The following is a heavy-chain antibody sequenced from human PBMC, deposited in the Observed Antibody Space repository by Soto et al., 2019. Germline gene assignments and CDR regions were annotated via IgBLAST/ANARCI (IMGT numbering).Heavy chain of an antibody. J-gene: IGHJ4*02. CDR1: GGSISSGGYY. V-gene: IGHV4-31*03. CDR3: ARLTVLMAYYFDY. Sequence: QVQLQESGPGLVKPSQTLSLTCTVSGGSISSGGYYWSWIRQHPGKGLEWIGYIYYSGSTYYNPSLKSRVTISVDTAKNQVPLKLSSVTGADTAVYYWARLTVLMAYYFDYWGQGTLVTVSS. D-gene: IGHD2-8*01. CDR2: IYYSGST.